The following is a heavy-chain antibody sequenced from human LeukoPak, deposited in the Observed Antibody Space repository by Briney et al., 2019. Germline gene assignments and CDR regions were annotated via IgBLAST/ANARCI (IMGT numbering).Heavy chain of an antibody. CDR3: ASDSSGWYRGAFDI. V-gene: IGHV4-34*01. Sequence: SETLSLTCGVYGGSFSDYYWSWIRQSPGKGLEWIGEINHSGSTNDNPSLKSRVTMSVDTSKNQFSLKLSSVTAADTAVYYCASDSSGWYRGAFDIWGQGTMVTVSS. D-gene: IGHD6-19*01. J-gene: IGHJ3*02. CDR1: GGSFSDYY. CDR2: INHSGST.